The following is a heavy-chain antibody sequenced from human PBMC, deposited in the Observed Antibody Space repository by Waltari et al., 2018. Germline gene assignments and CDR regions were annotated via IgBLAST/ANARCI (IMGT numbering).Heavy chain of an antibody. Sequence: QVQLVQSGAEVKKPGASVKVSCKASGYTFTGYYMHWVRQATGQGLEWMGRINPNSGGTNYAQKFQGRVTMTRDTSISTAYMELSRLRSDDTAVYYCARARGVLRYFDWLFLTWGQGTLVTVSS. J-gene: IGHJ5*02. V-gene: IGHV1-2*06. CDR3: ARARGVLRYFDWLFLT. CDR1: GYTFTGYY. D-gene: IGHD3-9*01. CDR2: INPNSGGT.